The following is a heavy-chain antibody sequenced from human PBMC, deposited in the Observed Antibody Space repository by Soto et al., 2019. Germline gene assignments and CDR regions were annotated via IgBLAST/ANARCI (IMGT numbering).Heavy chain of an antibody. CDR1: GYTFTNYC. CDR3: ARDGIAARPTPDY. CDR2: ISGYNGNT. V-gene: IGHV1-18*01. D-gene: IGHD6-6*01. Sequence: ASVNVSCKSSGYTFTNYCINWVRQAPGQGLECMGWISGYNGNTKYAQKLQGRVTMTTDTSTSTAYMELRSLRSDDTALYYCARDGIAARPTPDYWGQGTLVTVSS. J-gene: IGHJ4*02.